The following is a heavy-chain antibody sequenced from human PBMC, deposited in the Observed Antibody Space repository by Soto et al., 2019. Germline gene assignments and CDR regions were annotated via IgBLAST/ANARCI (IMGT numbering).Heavy chain of an antibody. CDR2: IYYSGST. V-gene: IGHV4-59*01. Sequence: PSETLSLTCTVSGGSISSYYWSWIRQPPGKGLEWIGYIYYSGSTNYNPSLKSRVTISVDTSKNQFSLKLSSVTAADTAVYYCASAGRGEYYYDSSGSVHIWGQGTMVTVS. J-gene: IGHJ3*02. CDR1: GGSISSYY. D-gene: IGHD3-22*01. CDR3: ASAGRGEYYYDSSGSVHI.